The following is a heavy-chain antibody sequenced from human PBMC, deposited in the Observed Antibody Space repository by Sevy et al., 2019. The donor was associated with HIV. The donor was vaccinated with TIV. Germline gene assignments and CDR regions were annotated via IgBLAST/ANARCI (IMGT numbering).Heavy chain of an antibody. CDR2: IRNKADSSTT. D-gene: IGHD6-13*01. J-gene: IGHJ4*02. CDR3: ATHAGIAAAGRVFDY. Sequence: GESLKISCAASGFTSSDNYMEWVRQAPGKGLEWVGRIRNKADSSTTEYAASVKGRFTISRDDSKNSLYLLMNSLKTEDTAVYYCATHAGIAAAGRVFDYWGQGTLVTVSS. V-gene: IGHV3-72*01. CDR1: GFTSSDNY.